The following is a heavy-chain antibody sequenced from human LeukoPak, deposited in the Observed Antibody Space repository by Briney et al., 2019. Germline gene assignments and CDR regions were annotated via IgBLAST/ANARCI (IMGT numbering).Heavy chain of an antibody. CDR1: GGSISSGGYY. CDR3: ARPNPAINYYDSSGLYYFDY. CDR2: IYHSGST. Sequence: SETLSLTCTVSGGSISSGGYYWSWIRQPPGKGLEWIGYIYHSGSTYYNPSLKSRVTISVDRSKNQFSLKLSSVTAADTAVYYCARPNPAINYYDSSGLYYFDYWGQGTLVTVSS. J-gene: IGHJ4*02. V-gene: IGHV4-30-2*01. D-gene: IGHD3-22*01.